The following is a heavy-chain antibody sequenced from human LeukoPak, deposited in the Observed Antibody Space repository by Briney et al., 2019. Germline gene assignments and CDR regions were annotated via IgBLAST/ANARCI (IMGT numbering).Heavy chain of an antibody. CDR3: ARVNYP. CDR2: IKQDGSEK. CDR1: GFTFSSCS. V-gene: IGHV3-7*01. Sequence: GGSLRLSCAASGFTFSSCSMNWVRQAPGKGLEWVANIKQDGSEKYYVDSVKGRFTISRDNAKNSLYLQMNSLRAEDTAVYYCARVNYPWGQGTLVTVSS. D-gene: IGHD5-24*01. J-gene: IGHJ5*02.